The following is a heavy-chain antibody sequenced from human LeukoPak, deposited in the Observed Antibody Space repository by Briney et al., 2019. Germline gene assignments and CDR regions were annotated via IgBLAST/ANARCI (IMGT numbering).Heavy chain of an antibody. CDR3: AIRYSGSWYEGGAFDI. J-gene: IGHJ3*02. D-gene: IGHD6-13*01. CDR1: GGSISSYY. Sequence: SETLSLTCTVSGGSISSYYWSWIRQPPGKGLEWIGYIYYSGSTNYNPSLKSRVTISVDTSKNQFSLKLSSVTAADTAVYYCAIRYSGSWYEGGAFDIWGQGTMVTVSS. V-gene: IGHV4-59*01. CDR2: IYYSGST.